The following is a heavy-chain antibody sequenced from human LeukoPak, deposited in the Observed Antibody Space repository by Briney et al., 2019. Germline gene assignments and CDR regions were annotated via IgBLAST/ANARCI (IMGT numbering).Heavy chain of an antibody. CDR1: GFTFSSYS. CDR2: ISSSSSYI. D-gene: IGHD6-19*01. CDR3: ARTGEWLENFDY. Sequence: GGSLRLSCVASGFTFSSYSMNWVRQAPGKGLEWVSSISSSSSYIYYADSVKGRFTISRDNAKISLYLQMNSLRAEDTAVYYCARTGEWLENFDYWGQGTLVTVSS. J-gene: IGHJ4*02. V-gene: IGHV3-21*01.